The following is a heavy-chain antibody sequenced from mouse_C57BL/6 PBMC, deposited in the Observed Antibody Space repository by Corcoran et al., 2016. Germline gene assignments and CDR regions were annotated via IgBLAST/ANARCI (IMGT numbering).Heavy chain of an antibody. CDR2: INPNNGGT. CDR1: GYTFTDYY. V-gene: IGHV1-26*01. Sequence: EVQLQQSGPELVKPGASVKISCKASGYTFTDYYMHWVKQSHGKSLEWTGDINPNNGGTSYNQKFKGKATLTVDKSSSTAYMELRSLTSEDSAVYYCARDYYGSSWYFDVWGTGTTVTVSS. J-gene: IGHJ1*03. D-gene: IGHD1-1*01. CDR3: ARDYYGSSWYFDV.